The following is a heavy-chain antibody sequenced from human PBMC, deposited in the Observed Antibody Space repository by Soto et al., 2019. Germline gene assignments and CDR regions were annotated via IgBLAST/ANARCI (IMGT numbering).Heavy chain of an antibody. J-gene: IGHJ4*02. D-gene: IGHD2-2*01. CDR2: ITGSGGST. V-gene: IGHV3-23*01. CDR3: ATALGYCSSTSCSDFDY. CDR1: GFTFSSYA. Sequence: QTGGSLRLSCAASGFTFSSYAMSWVRQAPGKGLEWVSTITGSGGSTYYADSVKGRFTISRDNSKNTLYLQMNTLRAEDTAVYYCATALGYCSSTSCSDFDYWGQGTLVTVSS.